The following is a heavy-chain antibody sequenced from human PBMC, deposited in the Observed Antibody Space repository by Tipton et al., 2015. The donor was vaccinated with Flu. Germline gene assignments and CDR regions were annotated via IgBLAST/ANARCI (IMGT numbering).Heavy chain of an antibody. CDR2: IYSSGST. CDR3: ARGGYNLVY. J-gene: IGHJ4*02. D-gene: IGHD5-24*01. Sequence: TLSLTCTVSGDSISSYYWSWIRQPAGKGLEWIGRIYSSGSTSYNPSLKSRVTMSVDTSKNQFSLKLNSVAAADTAVYYCARGGYNLVYWGQGTLVTVSS. CDR1: GDSISSYY. V-gene: IGHV4-4*07.